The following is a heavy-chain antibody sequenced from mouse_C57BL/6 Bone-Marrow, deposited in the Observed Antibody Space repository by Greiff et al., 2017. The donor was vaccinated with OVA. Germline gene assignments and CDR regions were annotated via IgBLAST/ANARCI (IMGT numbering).Heavy chain of an antibody. J-gene: IGHJ1*03. CDR3: ARAYYYGSSSL. CDR1: GYTFTSYG. D-gene: IGHD1-1*01. Sequence: QVHVKQSGAELARPGASVKLSCKASGYTFTSYGISWVKQRTGQGLEWIGEIYPRSGNTYYNEKFKGKATLTADKSSSTAYMELRSLTSEDSAVYFCARAYYYGSSSLWGTGTTVTVSS. CDR2: IYPRSGNT. V-gene: IGHV1-81*01.